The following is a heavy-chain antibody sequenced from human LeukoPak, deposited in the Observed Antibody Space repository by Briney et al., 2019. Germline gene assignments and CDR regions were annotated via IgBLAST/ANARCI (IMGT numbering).Heavy chain of an antibody. J-gene: IGHJ5*02. V-gene: IGHV4-4*09. CDR1: GGSISSYY. D-gene: IGHD6-6*01. CDR2: IYTCGST. Sequence: SETLSLTCTVSGGSISSYYWSWIRQPPGKGLEWIGYIYTCGSTNYNPSLKSRVTISVDTSKNQSSLKLSSVTAADTVLYYCARGRARSAFDPWGQGTLVTVSS. CDR3: ARGRARSAFDP.